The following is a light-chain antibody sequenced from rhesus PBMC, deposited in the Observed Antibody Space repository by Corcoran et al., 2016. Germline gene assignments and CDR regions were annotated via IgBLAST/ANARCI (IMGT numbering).Light chain of an antibody. CDR3: QQDYTWPLS. CDR2: GAS. J-gene: IGKJ4*01. V-gene: IGKV3-42*01. Sequence: EIVMTQSPATLSLSPGERATLSCRASQTVSSSLAWYQQKPEQAPKLLIFGASNRATGIPDRFSGSGSGTEFTLTITSLEPADVGLYHWQQDYTWPLSFGGGTRVELK. CDR1: QTVSSS.